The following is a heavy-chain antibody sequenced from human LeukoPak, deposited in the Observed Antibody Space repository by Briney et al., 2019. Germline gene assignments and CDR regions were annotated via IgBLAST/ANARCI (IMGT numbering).Heavy chain of an antibody. D-gene: IGHD2/OR15-2a*01. V-gene: IGHV3-23*01. CDR1: EFTFSSYA. CDR2: ISASGGNT. J-gene: IGHJ6*02. Sequence: GGSLRLSCAASEFTFSSYAMQWVRQAPGKGLEWVSGISASGGNTWYADSVKGRFTISRDNSKNTLYPQMNSLRAEDTAVYYCAKYVSARGPPYALAVWGQGTTVTVSS. CDR3: AKYVSARGPPYALAV.